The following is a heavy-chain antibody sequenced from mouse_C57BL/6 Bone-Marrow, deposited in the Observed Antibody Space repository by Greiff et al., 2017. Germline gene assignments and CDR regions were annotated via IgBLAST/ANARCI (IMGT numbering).Heavy chain of an antibody. D-gene: IGHD2-3*01. CDR2: IDPENGDT. V-gene: IGHV14-4*01. CDR3: TRWFYFDY. CDR1: GFNIKDDY. J-gene: IGHJ2*01. Sequence: VHLVESGAELVRPGASVKLSCTASGFNIKDDYMHWVKQRPEQGLEWIGWIDPENGDTEYASKFQGKATITADTSSNTAYLQLSSLTSEDTAVYYCTRWFYFDYGGQGTTLTVSS.